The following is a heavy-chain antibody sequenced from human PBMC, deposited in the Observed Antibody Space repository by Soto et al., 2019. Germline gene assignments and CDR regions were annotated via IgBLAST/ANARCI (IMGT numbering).Heavy chain of an antibody. CDR1: GDSLRRGFHH. CDR3: ARGTVYYCPNDKCGFFFDH. CDR2: IDTNGDT. J-gene: IGHJ4*02. D-gene: IGHD2-8*01. V-gene: IGHV4-31*03. Sequence: QVQLQESGSGLLKPSQTLSLDCSVSGDSLRRGFHHWSWIRQTPGKGLQFIGYIDTNGDTHYDPSLRNRLNMSMVTTESRFSLKLTSVTAADTAVYYCARGTVYYCPNDKCGFFFDHWGQGALVTVTS.